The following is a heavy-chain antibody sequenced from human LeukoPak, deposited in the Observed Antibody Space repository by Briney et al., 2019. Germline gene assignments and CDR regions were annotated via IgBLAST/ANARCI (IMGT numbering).Heavy chain of an antibody. D-gene: IGHD3-9*01. J-gene: IGHJ4*02. CDR3: AKGRGHVLRYFDWLLDY. CDR1: GFTFSSYA. Sequence: PGGSLRLSCAASGFTFSSYAMSWVRQAPGKGLEWVSAISGSGGSTYYADSVKGRFTVSRDNSKNTLYLQMNSLRAEGTAVYYCAKGRGHVLRYFDWLLDYWGQGTLVTVSS. CDR2: ISGSGGST. V-gene: IGHV3-23*01.